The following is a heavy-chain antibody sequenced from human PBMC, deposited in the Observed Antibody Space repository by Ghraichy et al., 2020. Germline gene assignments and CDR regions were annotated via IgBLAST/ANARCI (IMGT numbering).Heavy chain of an antibody. J-gene: IGHJ6*02. CDR1: GGSISSYY. Sequence: SETLSLTCTVSGGSISSYYWSWIQQPPGKGLEWIGYIYYSGSTNYNPSLKSRVTISVDTSKNQFSLKLSSVTAADTAVYYCARDGAYYDILTAKFWNYGMDVWGQGTTVTVSS. V-gene: IGHV4-59*01. CDR2: IYYSGST. CDR3: ARDGAYYDILTAKFWNYGMDV. D-gene: IGHD3-9*01.